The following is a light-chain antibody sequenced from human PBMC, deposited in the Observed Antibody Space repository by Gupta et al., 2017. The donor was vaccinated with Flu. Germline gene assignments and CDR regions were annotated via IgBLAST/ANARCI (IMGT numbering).Light chain of an antibody. V-gene: IGLV6-57*01. CDR3: HSFESGKHV. J-gene: IGLJ2*01. Sequence: TVNISCTRSSGSIVNNYGQWYQQRPGRSPTTLIFEDKERPSGVTDRFSGSIDRSSNSAALTISGLRPDDEADYYCHSFESGKHVFGGGTTLRVL. CDR1: SGSIVNNY. CDR2: EDK.